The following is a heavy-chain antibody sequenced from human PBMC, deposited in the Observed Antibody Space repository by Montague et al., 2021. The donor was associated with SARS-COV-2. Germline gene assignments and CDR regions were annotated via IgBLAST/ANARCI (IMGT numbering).Heavy chain of an antibody. Sequence: SETLSLTCAVYGGSFTDFYWTWIRQPPGKGLEWIGESNDRGSSNYNPSLKNRVTISVDKSKNQISLKLTSVTAADTATYYCARGQGTVVAILIAFAGAGAIDVWGQGTTVTVS. CDR1: GGSFTDFY. D-gene: IGHD1-1*01. J-gene: IGHJ3*01. CDR2: SNDRGSS. CDR3: ARGQGTVVAILIAFAGAGAIDV. V-gene: IGHV4-34*01.